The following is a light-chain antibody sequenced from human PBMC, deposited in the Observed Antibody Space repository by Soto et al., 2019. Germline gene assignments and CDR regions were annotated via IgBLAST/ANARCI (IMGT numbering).Light chain of an antibody. CDR1: QSDLSSSNNKNY. CDR2: WAS. Sequence: DIVMTQSPDSLAVSLGERATINCKSSQSDLSSSNNKNYLAWYQQKPGQPPKLLIYWASTRESGVPDRFSGSGSGTDFTLTISSLQAEDVAVYYCQQYYGTPLTFGGGTKVEIK. CDR3: QQYYGTPLT. V-gene: IGKV4-1*01. J-gene: IGKJ4*01.